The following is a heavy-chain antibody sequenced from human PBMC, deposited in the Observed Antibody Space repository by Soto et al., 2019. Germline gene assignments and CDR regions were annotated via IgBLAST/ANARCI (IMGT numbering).Heavy chain of an antibody. J-gene: IGHJ5*02. CDR1: GFSLTISGMC. V-gene: IGHV2-70*01. D-gene: IGHD4-17*01. CDR2: IDWDDGK. CDR3: ARITQGDYFWFDP. Sequence: SGPTLVNPTQTLTLTCSFSGFSLTISGMCVGWIRQPPGKALEWLALIDWDDGKFYSPSLKTRLTISKDTSKNQVVLTMTNMDPVDTATYFCARITQGDYFWFDPWGPGTLVTVSS.